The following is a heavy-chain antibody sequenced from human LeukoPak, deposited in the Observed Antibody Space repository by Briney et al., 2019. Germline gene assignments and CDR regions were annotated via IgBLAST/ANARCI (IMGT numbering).Heavy chain of an antibody. J-gene: IGHJ4*02. D-gene: IGHD1-26*01. V-gene: IGHV1-2*02. Sequence: ASVKVSCKASGYTFTGYYMHWVRQAPGQGLEWMGWINPNSGGTNYAQKFQGRVTMTRDTSISTAYKELSRLRTDDTAVYYCARALRSGSYYEVDNWGQGTLVTVSS. CDR3: ARALRSGSYYEVDN. CDR1: GYTFTGYY. CDR2: INPNSGGT.